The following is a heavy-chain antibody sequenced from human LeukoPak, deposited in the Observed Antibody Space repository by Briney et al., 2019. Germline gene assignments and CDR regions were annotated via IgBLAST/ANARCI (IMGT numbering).Heavy chain of an antibody. D-gene: IGHD3-10*01. CDR2: IIPILGIA. V-gene: IGHV1-69*04. Sequence: SVKVSCKASGGTFSSYAISWVRPAPGQGLEWMGRIIPILGIANYAQKFQGRVTITADKSTSTAYMELSSLRSEDTAVYYCASNSDPTLDAFDIWGQGTMVTVSS. CDR3: ASNSDPTLDAFDI. J-gene: IGHJ3*02. CDR1: GGTFSSYA.